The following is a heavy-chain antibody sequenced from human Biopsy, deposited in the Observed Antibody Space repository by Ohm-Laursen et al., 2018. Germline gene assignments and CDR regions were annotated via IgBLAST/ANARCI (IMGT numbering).Heavy chain of an antibody. D-gene: IGHD2-21*02. J-gene: IGHJ5*02. V-gene: IGHV1-2*06. CDR1: GYTFTDDQ. Sequence: ASVKVSCKTTGYTFTDDQIHWVREAPGQGLEWMGLVNPKKGETRYAQKFQGRVTMTSDVSVATAYMELTGLTSDDTAVYFCSREQHYYSAWGQGTLVTVSS. CDR2: VNPKKGET. CDR3: SREQHYYSA.